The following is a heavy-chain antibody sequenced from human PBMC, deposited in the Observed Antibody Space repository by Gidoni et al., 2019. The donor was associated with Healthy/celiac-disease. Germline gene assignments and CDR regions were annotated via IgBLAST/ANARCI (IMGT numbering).Heavy chain of an antibody. V-gene: IGHV3-23*01. CDR1: GFTFSSDA. CDR2: ISGSGGSK. J-gene: IGHJ4*02. D-gene: IGHD1-26*01. Sequence: EVQLLESGGGLVQPGGSLRLSCADSGFTFSSDAMSWVRQSPGKGLEWVSVISGSGGSKYYADSVKGRFTISRDNSKNTLYLQMNSLRAEDTAVYYCATWEVGASRYFDYWGQGTLVTVSS. CDR3: ATWEVGASRYFDY.